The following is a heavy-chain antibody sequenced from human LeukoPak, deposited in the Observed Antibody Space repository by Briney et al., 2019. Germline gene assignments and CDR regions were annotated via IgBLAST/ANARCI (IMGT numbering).Heavy chain of an antibody. V-gene: IGHV4-59*01. Sequence: SETLSLTCTVSGGSMSSYYWSWIRQPPGKGLEWIGYIYYSGSTNYIPSLNSRVTISVDTSKNQFSLKLSSVTAADTAVYYCARDRCSGGSCHSDYWGQGTLVTVSS. D-gene: IGHD2-15*01. CDR3: ARDRCSGGSCHSDY. CDR2: IYYSGST. J-gene: IGHJ4*02. CDR1: GGSMSSYY.